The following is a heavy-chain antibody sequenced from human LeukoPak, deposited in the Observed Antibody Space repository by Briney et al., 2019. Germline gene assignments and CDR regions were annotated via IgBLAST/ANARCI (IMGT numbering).Heavy chain of an antibody. CDR3: AVDCSSASCRPEN. CDR2: IWDDGSDK. CDR1: GFTFSRSG. D-gene: IGHD2-2*01. Sequence: GGSLRLSRAASGFTFSRSGMHWVRKAPGKGMEGVALIWDDGSDKYYADSVKGRFTISRDNSKNTLYLQMNSLRVEDTAVYYCAVDCSSASCRPENWGQGTLVTVSS. J-gene: IGHJ4*02. V-gene: IGHV3-30*02.